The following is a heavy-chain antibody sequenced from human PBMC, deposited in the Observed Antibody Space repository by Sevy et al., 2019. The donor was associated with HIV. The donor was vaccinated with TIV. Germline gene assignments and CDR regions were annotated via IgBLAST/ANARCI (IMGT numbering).Heavy chain of an antibody. D-gene: IGHD3-3*01. CDR2: VFYSGVA. V-gene: IGHV4-39*01. Sequence: SETLSLTCTVSGDSTSNSIYYWGWIRQPPGKGLEWIASVFYSGVAYYNPSLMNRITISVDTSRNQFSLKLTSVTAADTAVYYCARIHIRFDTPFPFVPTFDAWGQGALVTVSS. CDR3: ARIHIRFDTPFPFVPTFDA. CDR1: GDSTSNSIYY. J-gene: IGHJ4*02.